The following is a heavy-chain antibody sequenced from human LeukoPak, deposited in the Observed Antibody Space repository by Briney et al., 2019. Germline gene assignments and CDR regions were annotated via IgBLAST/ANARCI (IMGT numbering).Heavy chain of an antibody. J-gene: IGHJ6*03. D-gene: IGHD1-14*01. CDR3: ARGRGTYILTGSYYYYYYMDV. Sequence: PSETLSLTCAVYGGSFSGYYWSWIRQPPGKGLEWIGQINHSGSTNYNPSLKSRVTISVDTSKNQFSLKLSSVTAADTAVYYCARGRGTYILTGSYYYYYYMDVWGKGTTVTVSS. V-gene: IGHV4-34*01. CDR1: GGSFSGYY. CDR2: INHSGST.